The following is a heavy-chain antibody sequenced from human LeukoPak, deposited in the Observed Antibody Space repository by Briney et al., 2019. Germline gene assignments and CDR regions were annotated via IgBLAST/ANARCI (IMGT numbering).Heavy chain of an antibody. Sequence: SETLSLTCQVYGGSFSGYYWSWIRQPPGKGLEWIGEINHSGSTNYNPSLKSRVTISVDTSKNQFSLKLSSVTAADTAVYYCARGLPRRGYSYGYDAFDIWGQGTMVTVSS. CDR3: ARGLPRRGYSYGYDAFDI. CDR1: GGSFSGYY. CDR2: INHSGST. D-gene: IGHD5-18*01. J-gene: IGHJ3*02. V-gene: IGHV4-34*01.